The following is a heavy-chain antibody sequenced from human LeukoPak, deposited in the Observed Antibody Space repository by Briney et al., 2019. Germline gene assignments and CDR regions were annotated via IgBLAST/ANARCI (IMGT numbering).Heavy chain of an antibody. D-gene: IGHD2-8*01. CDR3: ARDLGPPMLYGDITYYYYYMDV. J-gene: IGHJ6*03. Sequence: GASVKVSCKASGYTFIDYCLHWVRQAPGQGLEWMGWINPNSGATKFAQKVQGRVTMTRDTSISTAYIELNWLKSDDTAVYYCARDLGPPMLYGDITYYYYYMDVWGKGTTVTVSS. V-gene: IGHV1-2*02. CDR1: GYTFIDYC. CDR2: INPNSGAT.